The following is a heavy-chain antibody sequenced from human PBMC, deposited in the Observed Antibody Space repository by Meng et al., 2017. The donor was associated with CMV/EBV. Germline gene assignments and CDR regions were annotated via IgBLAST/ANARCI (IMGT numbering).Heavy chain of an antibody. CDR3: ARDDEWELLGEY. CDR2: LYSGGST. V-gene: IGHV3-66*02. Sequence: GGSLRLSCAASGFTVSSNYMSWVRQAPGKGLEWVSVLYSGGSTYYADSVKGRFTISRDNSKNTLYLQMNSLRAEDTAVYYCARDDEWELLGEYWGQGTLVTVSS. J-gene: IGHJ4*02. CDR1: GFTVSSNY. D-gene: IGHD1-26*01.